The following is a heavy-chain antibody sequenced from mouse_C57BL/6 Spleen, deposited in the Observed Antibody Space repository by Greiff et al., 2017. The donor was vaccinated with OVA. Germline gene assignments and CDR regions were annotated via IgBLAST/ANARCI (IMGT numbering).Heavy chain of an antibody. V-gene: IGHV5-17*01. CDR2: ISSGSSTI. Sequence: EVKLMESGGGSVKPGGSLKLSCAASGFTFSDYGMHWVRQAPEKGLEWVAYISSGSSTIYYADTVKGRFTISRDNAKNTLFLQMTSLRSEDTAMYYCAREGDYYGIAMDYWGQGTSVTVSS. D-gene: IGHD1-1*01. CDR1: GFTFSDYG. CDR3: AREGDYYGIAMDY. J-gene: IGHJ4*01.